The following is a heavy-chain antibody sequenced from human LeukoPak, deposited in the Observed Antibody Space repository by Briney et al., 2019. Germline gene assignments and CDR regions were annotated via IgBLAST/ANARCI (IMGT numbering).Heavy chain of an antibody. CDR2: ISGGGRST. D-gene: IGHD6-19*01. V-gene: IGHV3-23*01. Sequence: GGSLRLSCAASGFTFSTCAMSWVRQAPGKGLEWVSTISGGGRSTDYADSVKGQFTISRDNSKNTLYLQMNSLRAEDTAVYYCARGGSLAVAPHQYYFDYWGQGTLVTVSS. CDR1: GFTFSTCA. CDR3: ARGGSLAVAPHQYYFDY. J-gene: IGHJ4*02.